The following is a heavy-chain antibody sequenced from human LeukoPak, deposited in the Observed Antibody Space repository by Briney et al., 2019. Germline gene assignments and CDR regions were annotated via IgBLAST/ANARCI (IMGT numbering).Heavy chain of an antibody. Sequence: EASVKVSCKASGYTFTSYDINWVRQATGQGLEWMGWMNPNSGNTGYAQKFQGRVTITRNTSISTAYMELSSLRSEDTAVYYCARELYDYQTHHHGATNAFDIWGQGTMVTVSS. V-gene: IGHV1-8*03. CDR2: MNPNSGNT. CDR3: ARELYDYQTHHHGATNAFDI. D-gene: IGHD3-16*01. CDR1: GYTFTSYD. J-gene: IGHJ3*02.